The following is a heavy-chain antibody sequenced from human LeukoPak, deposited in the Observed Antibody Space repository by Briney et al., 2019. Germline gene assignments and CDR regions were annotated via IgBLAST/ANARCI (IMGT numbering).Heavy chain of an antibody. CDR2: MNGEGTTT. J-gene: IGHJ4*02. CDR3: ATARNFRFEY. Sequence: GSLRLSCATFGVTFRTTWMHWVRQAPGKGLMWVSRMNGEGTTTDYADSVKGRFTVSRDYAKNTLFLQMNNLRTEDTALYFCATARNFRFEYWGQGSLVIVSA. V-gene: IGHV3-74*01. CDR1: GVTFRTTW. D-gene: IGHD1-7*01.